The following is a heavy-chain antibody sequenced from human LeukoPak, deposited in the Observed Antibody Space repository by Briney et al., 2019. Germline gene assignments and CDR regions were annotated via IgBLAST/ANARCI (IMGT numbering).Heavy chain of an antibody. V-gene: IGHV1-2*06. CDR3: AAYYDFWSGYYSVAP. CDR1: EYTFTGYY. CDR2: INPNSGGT. D-gene: IGHD3-3*01. Sequence: ASVKVSCKASEYTFTGYYMHWVRQAPGQGLEWMGRINPNSGGTNYAQKFQGRVTMTRDTSISTAYMELSRLRSDDTAVYYCAAYYDFWSGYYSVAPWGQGTLVTVPS. J-gene: IGHJ5*02.